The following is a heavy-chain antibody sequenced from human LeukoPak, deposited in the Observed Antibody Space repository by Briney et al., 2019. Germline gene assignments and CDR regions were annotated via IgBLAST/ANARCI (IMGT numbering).Heavy chain of an antibody. CDR1: GASITASRSY. CDR3: AKDLTTHRPYYFDY. V-gene: IGHV4-39*07. Sequence: SETLSLTCTVSGASITASRSYGAWIRQAPGKGLEWIGSVDYTGVTYYNPALQSRVTISVDISKNTFSLRLTSVTAADTAVYYCAKDLTTHRPYYFDYWGQGTLVTVSS. J-gene: IGHJ4*02. CDR2: VDYTGVT. D-gene: IGHD4-11*01.